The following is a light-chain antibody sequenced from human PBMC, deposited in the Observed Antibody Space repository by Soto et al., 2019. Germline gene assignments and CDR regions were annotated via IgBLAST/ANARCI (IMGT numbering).Light chain of an antibody. CDR3: CSYAGRSLYV. V-gene: IGLV2-23*01. CDR2: EGS. J-gene: IGLJ1*01. CDR1: SSVVGSYNL. Sequence: QSALTQPASVSGSPGQSITISCTGTSSVVGSYNLVSWYQQHPGKAPKLMIYEGSKRPSGVSNRFSGSKSGNTASLTISGLQAEDEADYYCCSYAGRSLYVFGTGTKVTVL.